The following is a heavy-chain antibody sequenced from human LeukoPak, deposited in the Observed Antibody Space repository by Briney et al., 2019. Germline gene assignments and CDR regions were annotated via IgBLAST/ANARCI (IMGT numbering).Heavy chain of an antibody. D-gene: IGHD4-23*01. CDR1: GFTFSSYW. CDR3: ARVDYGGNSFDY. CDR2: INSDGSST. J-gene: IGHJ4*02. V-gene: IGHV3-74*01. Sequence: GGSLRLSCAASGFTFSSYWMHWVRQAPGKGLVWVSRINSDGSSTSYADSVKGRFNISRDNAKNTLYLQMNSLRAEDTAVYYCARVDYGGNSFDYWGQGTLVTVSS.